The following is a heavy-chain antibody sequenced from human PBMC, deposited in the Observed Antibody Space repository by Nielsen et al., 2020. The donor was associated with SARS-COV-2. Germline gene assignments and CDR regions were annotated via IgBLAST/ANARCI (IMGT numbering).Heavy chain of an antibody. J-gene: IGHJ5*02. D-gene: IGHD1-26*01. CDR1: GFTFNSYA. Sequence: GESLKISCAASGFTFNSYAMHWVRQAPGKGLEWVAVISYDGSNKYYADSVKGRFTISRDNSKNTLYLQMNSLRAEDTAVYYCARGASMGLVGATRHNWFDPWGQGTLVTVSS. CDR2: ISYDGSNK. CDR3: ARGASMGLVGATRHNWFDP. V-gene: IGHV3-30-3*01.